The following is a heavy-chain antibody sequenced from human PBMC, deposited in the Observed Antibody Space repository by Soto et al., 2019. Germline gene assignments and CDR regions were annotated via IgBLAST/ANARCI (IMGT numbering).Heavy chain of an antibody. V-gene: IGHV1-69*13. CDR3: ARGTWQQLVFGPFDY. J-gene: IGHJ4*02. D-gene: IGHD6-13*01. Sequence: AASVKVSCKASGGTFSSYAISWVRQAPGQGLEWMGGIIPIFGTANYAQKFQGRVTITADESTSTAYMELSSLRSEDTAVYYCARGTWQQLVFGPFDYWGQGTLVTVSS. CDR2: IIPIFGTA. CDR1: GGTFSSYA.